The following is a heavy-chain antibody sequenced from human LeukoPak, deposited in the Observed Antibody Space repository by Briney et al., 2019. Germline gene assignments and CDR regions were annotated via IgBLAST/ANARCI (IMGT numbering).Heavy chain of an antibody. D-gene: IGHD6-13*01. CDR1: GYSFTSYW. CDR3: ARLYLPYTSAWYGSAFDI. CDR2: LYPGDSDT. V-gene: IGHV5-51*01. Sequence: GESLKISCKSSGYSFTSYWIAWVRQMPGKGLEWMGILYPGDSDTRYSPSFQGQVAISADRSITTAYLQWSSLKASDTAMYYCARLYLPYTSAWYGSAFDIWGQGTMVTVSS. J-gene: IGHJ3*02.